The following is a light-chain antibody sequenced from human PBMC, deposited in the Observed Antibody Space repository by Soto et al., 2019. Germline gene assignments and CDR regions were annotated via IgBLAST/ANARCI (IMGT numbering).Light chain of an antibody. CDR2: EVY. CDR1: SSDIGGYNY. Sequence: QSALTQPASVSGSLGQSITISCTGTSSDIGGYNYVSWYQQHPGKVPKIIIYEVYNRPSGVSNRFSGSKSANTASLTISGLQADDEADYYCSSFTSSSTQVFGGGTKLTVL. CDR3: SSFTSSSTQV. V-gene: IGLV2-14*01. J-gene: IGLJ3*02.